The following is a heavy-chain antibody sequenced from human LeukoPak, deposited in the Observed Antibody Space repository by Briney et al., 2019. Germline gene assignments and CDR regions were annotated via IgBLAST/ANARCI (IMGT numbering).Heavy chain of an antibody. CDR2: IVGSSST. D-gene: IGHD1-26*01. J-gene: IGHJ4*01. CDR3: ARDLLTYSGSYPVY. Sequence: PGGSLRLSRAASGFTFSSYEMNWVRQAPGKGLEWVSSIVGSSSTYYADSLKGRFTISRDNAKNSLYLQMNSLRAEDTAVYYCARDLLTYSGSYPVYWGQGTPVTVSS. CDR1: GFTFSSYE. V-gene: IGHV3-21*01.